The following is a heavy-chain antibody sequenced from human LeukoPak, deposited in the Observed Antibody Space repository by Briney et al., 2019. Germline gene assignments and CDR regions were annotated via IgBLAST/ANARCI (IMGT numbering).Heavy chain of an antibody. CDR2: ISAYNGNT. V-gene: IGHV1-18*01. Sequence: GASVKVSCKASGGTFSSYAISWVRQAPGQGLEWMGWISAYNGNTNYAQKLQGRVTMTTDTSTSTAYMELRSLRSDGTAVYYCASSCGYKAFDIWGQGTMVTVSS. CDR1: GGTFSSYA. CDR3: ASSCGYKAFDI. D-gene: IGHD3-22*01. J-gene: IGHJ3*02.